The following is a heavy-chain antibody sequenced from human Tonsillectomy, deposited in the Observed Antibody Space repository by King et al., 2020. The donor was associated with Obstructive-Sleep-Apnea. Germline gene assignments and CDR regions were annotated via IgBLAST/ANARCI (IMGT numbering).Heavy chain of an antibody. CDR3: ARSDFDCSGGSCYAGFDY. CDR2: ISSSSSYI. Sequence: VQLVESGGGLVKPGGSLRLSCAASGFTFSSYSMNWVRQAPGKGLEWVSSISSSSSYIYYADSVKGRFTISRDNAKNSLYLQMNSLRAEDTAVYYVARSDFDCSGGSCYAGFDYWGQGTLVTVSS. J-gene: IGHJ4*02. CDR1: GFTFSSYS. V-gene: IGHV3-21*01. D-gene: IGHD2-15*01.